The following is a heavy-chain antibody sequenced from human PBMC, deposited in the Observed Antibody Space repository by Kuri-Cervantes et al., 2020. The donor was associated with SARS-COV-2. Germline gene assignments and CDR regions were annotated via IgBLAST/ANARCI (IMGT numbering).Heavy chain of an antibody. CDR2: ISGSGGTT. D-gene: IGHD5-24*01. J-gene: IGHJ4*02. CDR1: GFTFSSYA. V-gene: IGHV3-23*01. CDR3: AEVGDGYNCDY. Sequence: GESLKISCGASGFTFSSYAMSWVRQAPGKGLEWVSVISGSGGTTYYADSVKGRFTVSRDNSKNTLYLQMNSLRAEDTAVYYCAEVGDGYNCDYWGQGTLVTVSS.